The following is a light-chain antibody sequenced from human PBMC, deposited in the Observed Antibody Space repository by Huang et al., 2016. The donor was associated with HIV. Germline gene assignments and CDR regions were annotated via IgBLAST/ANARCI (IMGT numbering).Light chain of an antibody. CDR3: QQYLSSPLT. CDR1: QNITNNY. CDR2: GAS. V-gene: IGKV3-20*01. J-gene: IGKJ4*01. Sequence: DIVLTQSPGTLSLSPGARAAISCRASQNITNNYLAWYQQRSGQAPRLLMYGASNRAMGIPDRFSGSVSGTDFTLIINRLEPQDSAVYYCQQYLSSPLTFGGGTNVEIK.